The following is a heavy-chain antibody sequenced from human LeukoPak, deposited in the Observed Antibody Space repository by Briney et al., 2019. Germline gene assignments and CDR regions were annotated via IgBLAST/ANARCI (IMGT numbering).Heavy chain of an antibody. D-gene: IGHD5-18*01. CDR1: GGSFSGYY. Sequence: KPSETLSLTCAVYGGSFSGYYWSWIRQPPGKGLEWIGEINHSGSTNYNPSLKSRVTISVDTSKNQLSLNLSSVTAADTAVYYCARHPTALVSYGFDPWGQGTLVTVSS. V-gene: IGHV4-34*01. J-gene: IGHJ5*02. CDR3: ARHPTALVSYGFDP. CDR2: INHSGST.